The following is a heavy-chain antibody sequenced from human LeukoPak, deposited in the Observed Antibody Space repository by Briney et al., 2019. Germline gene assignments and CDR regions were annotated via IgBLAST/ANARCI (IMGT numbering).Heavy chain of an antibody. CDR3: ARESETVAAVSVDY. D-gene: IGHD6-13*01. CDR2: ISSSSTTI. CDR1: GFTFSSYA. V-gene: IGHV3-48*04. J-gene: IGHJ4*02. Sequence: GGSLRLSCAASGFTFSSYAMSWVRQAPGKGLEWVSYISSSSTTIYYADSAKGRFTISRDNARNSLYLQMNSLRAEDTAVYYCARESETVAAVSVDYWGQGTLVTVSS.